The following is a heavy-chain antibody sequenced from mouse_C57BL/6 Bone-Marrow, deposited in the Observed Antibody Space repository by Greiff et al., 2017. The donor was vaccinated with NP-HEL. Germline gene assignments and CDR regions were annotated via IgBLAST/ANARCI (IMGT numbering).Heavy chain of an antibody. V-gene: IGHV1-80*01. J-gene: IGHJ1*03. Sequence: QVQLQQSGAELVKPGASVKISCKASGYAFSSYWMNWVKQRPGKGLEWIGQIYPGDGDTNYNGKFKGKATLTADKSSSTAYMQLSSLTSEDSAVYFCARRDYGSSFHWYFDVWGTGTTVTVSS. CDR3: ARRDYGSSFHWYFDV. CDR1: GYAFSSYW. D-gene: IGHD1-1*01. CDR2: IYPGDGDT.